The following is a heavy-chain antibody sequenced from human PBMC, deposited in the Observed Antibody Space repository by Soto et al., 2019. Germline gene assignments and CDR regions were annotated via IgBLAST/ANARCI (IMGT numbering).Heavy chain of an antibody. CDR1: GYTLTELS. V-gene: IGHV1-24*01. Sequence: ASVKVSCKVSGYTLTELSMHWVRQAPGKGLEWMGGFDPEDGETIYAQKFQGRVTMTEDTSTDTAYMELSSLRSEDTAVYYCATGKYYYDSSGFHPIDYWGQGTLVTVSS. D-gene: IGHD3-22*01. CDR2: FDPEDGET. J-gene: IGHJ4*02. CDR3: ATGKYYYDSSGFHPIDY.